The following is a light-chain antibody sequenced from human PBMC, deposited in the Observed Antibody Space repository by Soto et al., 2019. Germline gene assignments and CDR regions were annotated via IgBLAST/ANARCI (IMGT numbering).Light chain of an antibody. J-gene: IGLJ2*01. CDR3: SSYTSRSTRV. CDR1: ISDVCGYNY. V-gene: IGLV2-14*01. Sequence: QSALTQPASVSGSPGQSITISCTGTISDVCGYNYVSWYQQHPGKAPKLMIYDVSNRPSGVSNRFSGSKSGNTASLTISGLQAEDEADYYCSSYTSRSTRVFGGGTKLTVL. CDR2: DVS.